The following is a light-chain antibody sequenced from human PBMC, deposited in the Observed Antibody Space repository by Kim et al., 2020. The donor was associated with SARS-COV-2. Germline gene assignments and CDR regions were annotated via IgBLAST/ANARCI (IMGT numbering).Light chain of an antibody. J-gene: IGKJ2*01. Sequence: SASVGDKITITCRASQTITDWLAWYQQKPGRAPKLLIYATSTLESGVPLRFSGSGSGTEFALTISSLQPDDFATYYCQQYYSSPYTFGQGTKLEI. V-gene: IGKV1-5*03. CDR2: ATS. CDR1: QTITDW. CDR3: QQYYSSPYT.